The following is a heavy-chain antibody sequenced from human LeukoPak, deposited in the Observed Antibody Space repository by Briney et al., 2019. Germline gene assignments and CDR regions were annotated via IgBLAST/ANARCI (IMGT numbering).Heavy chain of an antibody. CDR2: INHSGST. CDR3: AAVVPAAIFDPGNWFDP. D-gene: IGHD2-2*02. J-gene: IGHJ5*02. Sequence: SETLSLTCAVYGGSFSGYYWSWIRQPPGKGLDWIGEINHSGSTNYNPSLKSRVTISVDTSKNQFSLKLSSVTAADTAVYYCAAVVPAAIFDPGNWFDPWGQGTLVTVSS. V-gene: IGHV4-34*01. CDR1: GGSFSGYY.